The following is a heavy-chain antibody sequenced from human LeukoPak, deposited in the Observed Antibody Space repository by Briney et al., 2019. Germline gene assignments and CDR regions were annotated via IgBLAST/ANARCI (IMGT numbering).Heavy chain of an antibody. CDR3: ARLRGRFCSSTSCYTYAFDI. CDR1: GYSISSGYY. D-gene: IGHD2-2*02. J-gene: IGHJ3*02. CDR2: IYHSGST. V-gene: IGHV4-38-2*02. Sequence: SETLSLTCTVSGYSISSGYYWGWIRQPPGKGLEWIGSIYHSGSTNYNPSLKSRVTISVDTSKNQFSLKLSSVTAADTAVYYCARLRGRFCSSTSCYTYAFDIWGQGTMVTVSS.